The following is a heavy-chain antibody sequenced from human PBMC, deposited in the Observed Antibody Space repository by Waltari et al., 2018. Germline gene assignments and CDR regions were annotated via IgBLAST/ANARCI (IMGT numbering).Heavy chain of an antibody. J-gene: IGHJ3*02. V-gene: IGHV3-15*01. Sequence: EVQLVESGGGLVKPGESLRLSCGASGFTFSNAWMSWVRQGPGTGLEWVVRIKSKTDGGTTDYAAPVKGRFTISRDDSKNTVYLQMNSLKSEDTAVYYCATIHHLPFIWGQGTMVTVSS. CDR2: IKSKTDGGTT. CDR1: GFTFSNAW. CDR3: ATIHHLPFI. D-gene: IGHD3-3*02.